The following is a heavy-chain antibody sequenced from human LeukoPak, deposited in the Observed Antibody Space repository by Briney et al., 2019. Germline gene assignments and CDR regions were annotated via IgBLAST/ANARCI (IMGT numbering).Heavy chain of an antibody. CDR1: GFTFSSYW. CDR2: IKQDRSEK. D-gene: IGHD3-3*01. CDR3: ARDHIKTSDFWSGYHYYYMDV. J-gene: IGHJ6*03. Sequence: GGSLRLSCAASGFTFSSYWMSWVRQAPGKGLEWVANIKQDRSEKYYVDSVKGRFTISRDNAKNSLYLQMNSLRAEDTAVYYCARDHIKTSDFWSGYHYYYMDVWGKGTTVTVSS. V-gene: IGHV3-7*01.